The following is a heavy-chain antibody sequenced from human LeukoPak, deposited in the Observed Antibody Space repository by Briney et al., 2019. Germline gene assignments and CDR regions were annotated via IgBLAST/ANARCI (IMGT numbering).Heavy chain of an antibody. CDR3: ARNWGIVGATRTRSDAFDI. V-gene: IGHV1-46*01. J-gene: IGHJ3*02. CDR2: INPSGGST. D-gene: IGHD1-26*01. CDR1: GYTFTSYY. Sequence: ASVKVSCKASGYTFTSYYMHWVRQAPGQGLEWMGIINPSGGSTSYAQKFQGRVTMTRDTSTSTVYMELSSLRSEDTAVYYCARNWGIVGATRTRSDAFDIWGQGTMVTVS.